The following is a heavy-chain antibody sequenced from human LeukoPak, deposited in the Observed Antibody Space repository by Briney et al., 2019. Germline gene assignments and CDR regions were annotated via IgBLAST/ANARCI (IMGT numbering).Heavy chain of an antibody. D-gene: IGHD5-24*01. J-gene: IGHJ3*02. CDR2: IIPIFGTA. Sequence: SVKVSCKASGGTFSSYAISWVRQAPGQGLEWMGRIIPIFGTANYAQKFQGRVTITTDESTSTAYMELSSLRSEDTAVCYCATHRDGYNYAFDIWGQGTMVTVSS. V-gene: IGHV1-69*05. CDR1: GGTFSSYA. CDR3: ATHRDGYNYAFDI.